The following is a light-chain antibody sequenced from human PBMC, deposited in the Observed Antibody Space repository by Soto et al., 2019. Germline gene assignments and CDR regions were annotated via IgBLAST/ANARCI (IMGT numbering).Light chain of an antibody. CDR2: DVS. J-gene: IGLJ2*01. Sequence: QSALTQPASVSGSPGQSITISCTGTSSDVGCYNYVSWYQQHPGKAPKLMIYDVSNRPSWVSNRFSGSKSGNTASLTISGLQAEDEADYYCSSYTSSSHVVFGGGTQLTVL. V-gene: IGLV2-14*01. CDR3: SSYTSSSHVV. CDR1: SSDVGCYNY.